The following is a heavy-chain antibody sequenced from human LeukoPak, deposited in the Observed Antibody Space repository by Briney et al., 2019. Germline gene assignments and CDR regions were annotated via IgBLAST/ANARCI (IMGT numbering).Heavy chain of an antibody. CDR3: AKELGIRGLPESVYAFDL. CDR1: GDTFHTYA. CDR2: IITMSATE. J-gene: IGHJ3*01. D-gene: IGHD3/OR15-3a*01. V-gene: IGHV1-69*13. Sequence: ASVKVSCKSSGDTFHTYAIHWVRQAPGQGLQWLGGIITMSATENYSQGFQGRVTITAGESNKTVYMKLSRLTSEDTAVYYCAKELGIRGLPESVYAFDLWGQGTKVTVSS.